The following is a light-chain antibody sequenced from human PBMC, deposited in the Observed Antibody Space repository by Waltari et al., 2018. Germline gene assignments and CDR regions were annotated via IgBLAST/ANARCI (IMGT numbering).Light chain of an antibody. CDR3: QQYNSYSPYT. CDR2: KAS. V-gene: IGKV1-5*03. Sequence: DIQKTQSPSTLSASVGDRVTITCRASQSISSWLAWYQQKPGKAPKLLIYKASSLESGVPSRFSGSGSGTEFTLTISSLQPDDFATYYCQQYNSYSPYTFGQGTKLEIK. J-gene: IGKJ2*01. CDR1: QSISSW.